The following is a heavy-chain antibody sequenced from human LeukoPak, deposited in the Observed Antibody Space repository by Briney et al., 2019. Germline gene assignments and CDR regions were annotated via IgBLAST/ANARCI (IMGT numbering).Heavy chain of an antibody. J-gene: IGHJ4*02. CDR1: GFTFSSYG. D-gene: IGHD3-3*01. V-gene: IGHV3-30*02. CDR2: IRYDGSNK. Sequence: PGGSLRLSCAASGFTFSSYGMHWVRQAPSKGLEWVSFIRYDGSNKYNPDSVKGRFNISRDNSKNTLYLQMNSLRAEDTAVYDCVKDYDFWSGYYSPTRGYFDYWGQGTLVTVSS. CDR3: VKDYDFWSGYYSPTRGYFDY.